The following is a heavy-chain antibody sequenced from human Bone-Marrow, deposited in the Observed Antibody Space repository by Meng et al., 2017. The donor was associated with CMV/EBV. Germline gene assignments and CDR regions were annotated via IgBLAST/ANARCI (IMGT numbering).Heavy chain of an antibody. CDR2: IWYDGSNK. V-gene: IGHV3-33*06. CDR1: GFTFSSYG. Sequence: GGSLRLSCAASGFTFSSYGMHWVRQAPGKGLEWVAVIWYDGSNKYYADSVKGRFTISRDNSKNTLYLQMNSLRAEDTAVYYCAKAQLLPRPFDYWGQGTLVTVSS. CDR3: AKAQLLPRPFDY. D-gene: IGHD2-2*01. J-gene: IGHJ4*02.